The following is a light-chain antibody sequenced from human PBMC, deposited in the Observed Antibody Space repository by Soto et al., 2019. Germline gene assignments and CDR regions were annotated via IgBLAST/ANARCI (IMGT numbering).Light chain of an antibody. J-gene: IGKJ3*01. CDR1: QSVASTY. Sequence: EIVLTQSPGTLSLSPGERATLSCRASQSVASTYLGWYQQKPGQAPRLLIYGASSRATGTPDRFGGSGSGTDFTLTISRLEPEDFAVYYCQLYGDSPFTFGPGTNVDI. V-gene: IGKV3-20*01. CDR3: QLYGDSPFT. CDR2: GAS.